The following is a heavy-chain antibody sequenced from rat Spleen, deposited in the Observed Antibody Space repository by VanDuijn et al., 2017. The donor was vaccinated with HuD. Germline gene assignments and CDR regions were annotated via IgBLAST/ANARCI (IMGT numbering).Heavy chain of an antibody. D-gene: IGHD1-12*02. CDR1: GFSLTSNG. CDR3: TSFYDGSYYPDWFAY. J-gene: IGHJ3*01. V-gene: IGHV2S12*01. Sequence: QVQLKESGPGLVQPSQTLSLTCTVSGFSLTSNGVSWVRQPPGKGLEWIAAISSGGSTYYNSALKSRLSISRDTSKSQVFLKMNSLQTEDTAIYFCTSFYDGSYYPDWFAYWGQGTLVTVSS. CDR2: ISSGGST.